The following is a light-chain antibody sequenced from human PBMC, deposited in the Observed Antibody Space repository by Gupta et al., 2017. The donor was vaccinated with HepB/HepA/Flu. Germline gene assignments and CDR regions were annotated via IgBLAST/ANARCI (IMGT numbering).Light chain of an antibody. CDR2: DKS. Sequence: QSVLTPAPSASGTPGQRVTISCSGTYSNVGSNAVSWYQQLPGTAPKFIIYDKSQRPSGVPDRFSASKSGTSASLAISGLQSEDEAAYYCASWDDSLNSVVFGGGTKLTVL. V-gene: IGLV1-44*01. CDR3: ASWDDSLNSVV. CDR1: YSNVGSNA. J-gene: IGLJ2*01.